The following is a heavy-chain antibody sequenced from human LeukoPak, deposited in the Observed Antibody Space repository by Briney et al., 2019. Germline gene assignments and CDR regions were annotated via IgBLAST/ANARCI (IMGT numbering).Heavy chain of an antibody. D-gene: IGHD3-10*01. J-gene: IGHJ4*02. V-gene: IGHV1-3*04. CDR1: GYTITNYD. CDR2: INTGNGNT. CDR3: AKDRGLLADY. Sequence: ASVKVSCKASGYTITNYDMHWVRQAPGQRLEWLGWINTGNGNTRYSQHFQGRVTLTRDTSASTAYMELSSLRFEDTAMYYCAKDRGLLADYWGQGTLVTVSS.